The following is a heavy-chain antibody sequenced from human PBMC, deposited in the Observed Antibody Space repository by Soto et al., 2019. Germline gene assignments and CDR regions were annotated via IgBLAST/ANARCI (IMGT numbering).Heavy chain of an antibody. CDR3: ARMTFYGDYDWFDP. CDR2: IYYSGST. D-gene: IGHD4-17*01. CDR1: GGSISSGGYY. Sequence: PSETLSLTCTVSGGSISSGGYYWSWIRQHPGKGLEWIGYIYYSGSTYYNPSLKSRVTISVDTSKNQFSLKLSSVTAADTAVYYCARMTFYGDYDWFDPWGQGTLVTVSS. J-gene: IGHJ5*02. V-gene: IGHV4-31*03.